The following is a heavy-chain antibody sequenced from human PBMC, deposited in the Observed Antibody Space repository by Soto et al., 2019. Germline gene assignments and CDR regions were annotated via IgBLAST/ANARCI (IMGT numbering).Heavy chain of an antibody. J-gene: IGHJ6*02. CDR3: ARDRKLVIPGNYYYYGMDV. D-gene: IGHD3-9*01. V-gene: IGHV4-59*01. CDR2: ISSSGTI. CDR1: GGSIRDYF. Sequence: SETLSLTCSVSGGSIRDYFWTWMRHPPGKGLEWIGYISSSGTINYNSSLKSRVTISLDTSRNHFSLKLSSVTAADTAVYFCARDRKLVIPGNYYYYGMDVWGQGTTVTVSS.